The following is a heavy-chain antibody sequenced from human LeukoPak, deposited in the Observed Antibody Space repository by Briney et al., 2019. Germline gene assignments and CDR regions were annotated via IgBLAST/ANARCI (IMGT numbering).Heavy chain of an antibody. V-gene: IGHV1-69*05. CDR3: ARGAAHAGDY. D-gene: IGHD2-15*01. CDR2: IIPIFGAA. J-gene: IGHJ4*02. CDR1: GGTFSSYA. Sequence: GASVKVSCKASGGTFSSYAISWVRQAPGQGLEWMGGIIPIFGAANYAQKFQGRVTITTDESTSTAYMELSSLRSEDTAVYYCARGAAHAGDYWGQGTLVTVSS.